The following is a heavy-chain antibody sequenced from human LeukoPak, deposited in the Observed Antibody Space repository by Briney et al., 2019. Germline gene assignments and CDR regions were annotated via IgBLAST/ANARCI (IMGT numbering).Heavy chain of an antibody. CDR2: ISGSGRST. CDR3: AKKNLDGDYVRYFDY. CDR1: GFTFSSYA. D-gene: IGHD4-17*01. V-gene: IGHV3-23*01. Sequence: GGSLRLSCAASGFTFSSYAMSWVRQAPGKGLEWVSAISGSGRSTYYADFVKGRFTISRDNSKNTLYLEMNSLRAEDTAVCYCAKKNLDGDYVRYFDYWGQGTLVTVSS. J-gene: IGHJ4*02.